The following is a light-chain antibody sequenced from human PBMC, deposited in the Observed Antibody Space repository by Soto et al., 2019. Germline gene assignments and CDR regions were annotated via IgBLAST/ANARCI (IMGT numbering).Light chain of an antibody. V-gene: IGKV1-5*03. CDR2: KAS. CDR3: QQYKSYSPIT. CDR1: QTISSW. J-gene: IGKJ5*01. Sequence: DIQMTQSPSTLSGSVGDRVTITCRASQTISSWLAWYQQKPGKAPKLLIYKASTLKSGVPSRFSGSGSGTEFTLTISSLQPDDFATYYCQQYKSYSPITFGQGTRLEI.